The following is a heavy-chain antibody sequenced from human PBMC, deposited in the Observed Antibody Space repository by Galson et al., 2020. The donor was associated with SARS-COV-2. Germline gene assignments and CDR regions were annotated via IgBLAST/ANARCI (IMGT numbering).Heavy chain of an antibody. V-gene: IGHV1-24*01. Sequence: ASVKVSCKVSGYTLTEFSMHWVRKTPGQGLEWLGGFDPEDGETIYAQKFQSRVTMTEDTSTDTAYMELSSLRSEDTAVYYCATASPYSRTNWFDPWGQGTLVTVSS. CDR3: ATASPYSRTNWFDP. J-gene: IGHJ5*02. CDR1: GYTLTEFS. CDR2: FDPEDGET. D-gene: IGHD4-4*01.